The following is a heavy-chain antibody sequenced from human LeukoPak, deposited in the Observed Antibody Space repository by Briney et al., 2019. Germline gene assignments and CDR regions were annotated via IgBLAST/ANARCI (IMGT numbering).Heavy chain of an antibody. CDR3: AKDLNSGDGKWEFDP. CDR1: GFTFGAFA. J-gene: IGHJ5*02. Sequence: GGSLRLSCAASGFTFGAFAMAWVRQAPGKGLEWVSGILASGRTTYYADSVKGGFTISRGNSKNTVYLQMDSLGADDTAIYFCAKDLNSGDGKWEFDPWGQGTLVTVP. CDR2: ILASGRTT. D-gene: IGHD4-17*01. V-gene: IGHV3-23*01.